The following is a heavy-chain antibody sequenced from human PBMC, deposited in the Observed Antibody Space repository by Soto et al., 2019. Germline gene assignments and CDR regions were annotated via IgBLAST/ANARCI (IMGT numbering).Heavy chain of an antibody. CDR3: AREAGSGSYYPEDY. CDR2: ISAYNGDT. CDR1: GYTFTYYA. D-gene: IGHD1-26*01. J-gene: IGHJ4*02. Sequence: ASVKVSCKASGYTFTYYAITWVRQAPGQGLEWMGWISAYNGDTKYAQKVQDRITMTTDTSTSTAYMELRSLTSDDTAVYYCAREAGSGSYYPEDYWGQGTLVTVS. V-gene: IGHV1-18*04.